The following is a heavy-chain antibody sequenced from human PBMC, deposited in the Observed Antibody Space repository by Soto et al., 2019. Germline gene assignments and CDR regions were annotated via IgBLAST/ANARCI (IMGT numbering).Heavy chain of an antibody. CDR3: ARDAGHFDY. CDR1: GFTFSSYA. Sequence: QVQLVESGGGVVQPGRSLRLSCAASGFTFSSYAMNWVRQAPGKGLEWVAVISYDGSNKYYADSVKGRFTISRDNSKNTLYLQMNSLRAEDTGVYYCARDAGHFDYWGQGTLVTVSS. V-gene: IGHV3-30-3*01. J-gene: IGHJ4*02. CDR2: ISYDGSNK.